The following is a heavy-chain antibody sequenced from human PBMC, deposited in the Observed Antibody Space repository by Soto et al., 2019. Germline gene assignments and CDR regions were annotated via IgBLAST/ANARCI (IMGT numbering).Heavy chain of an antibody. J-gene: IGHJ6*03. V-gene: IGHV5-51*01. CDR1: GYSFTTYW. CDR2: IYPGDSDT. D-gene: IGHD7-27*01. CDR3: ARQTWGSGHYMDV. Sequence: PGESLKISCEGSGYSFTTYWIGWVRQMPGKGLEWMGIIYPGDSDTRYSPSFQGQVTISADKSISTAYLQWSSLKASDTAMYYCARQTWGSGHYMDVWGKGTTVTVSS.